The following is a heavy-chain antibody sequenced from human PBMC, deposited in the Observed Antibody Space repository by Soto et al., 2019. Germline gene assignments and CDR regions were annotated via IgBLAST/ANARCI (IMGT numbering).Heavy chain of an antibody. CDR2: INAGNGNT. Sequence: QVQLVQSGAEEKKPGASVKVSCKASGYTFTSYAMHWVRQAPGQRLEWMGWINAGNGNTKYSQKFQGRVTITRDTTASTAYMELSSLRSEDTDVYYCARDHCSGGSCYHFDYWGQGTLVTVSS. CDR3: ARDHCSGGSCYHFDY. CDR1: GYTFTSYA. J-gene: IGHJ4*02. V-gene: IGHV1-3*05. D-gene: IGHD2-15*01.